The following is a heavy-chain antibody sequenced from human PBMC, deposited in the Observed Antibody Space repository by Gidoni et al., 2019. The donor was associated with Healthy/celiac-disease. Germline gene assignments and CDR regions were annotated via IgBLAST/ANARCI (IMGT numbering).Heavy chain of an antibody. J-gene: IGHJ6*02. CDR3: ARTRGSSSSSDAYYYGMDV. Sequence: QVQLVQSGAEVKKPGASVKVSCKASGYTFTSYDINWVRQATGQGLEWMGWMNPNSGNTGYAQKFQGRVTMTRNTSISTAYMELSSLRSEDTAVYYCARTRGSSSSSDAYYYGMDVWGQGTTVTVSS. CDR1: GYTFTSYD. CDR2: MNPNSGNT. D-gene: IGHD6-6*01. V-gene: IGHV1-8*01.